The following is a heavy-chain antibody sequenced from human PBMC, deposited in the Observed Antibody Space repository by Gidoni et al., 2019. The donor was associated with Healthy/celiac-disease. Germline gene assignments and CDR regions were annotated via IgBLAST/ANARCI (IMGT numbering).Heavy chain of an antibody. CDR3: ARDFYDILTGYYAASDY. V-gene: IGHV1-18*01. Sequence: QVQLVQSGAEVKKPGAPVKVSCKASGYTFTSYGISWVRQAPGQGLEGMGWISAYNGNTNDAQKLQGRVTMTTDTSTSTAYMELRSLRSDDTAVYYCARDFYDILTGYYAASDYWGQGTLVTVSS. D-gene: IGHD3-9*01. CDR2: ISAYNGNT. CDR1: GYTFTSYG. J-gene: IGHJ4*02.